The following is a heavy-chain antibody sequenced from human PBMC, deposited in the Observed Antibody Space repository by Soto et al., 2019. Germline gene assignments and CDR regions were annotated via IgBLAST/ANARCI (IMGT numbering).Heavy chain of an antibody. V-gene: IGHV3-23*01. CDR1: GFTFSSYA. D-gene: IGHD4-4*01. CDR2: ISGSGGST. J-gene: IGHJ6*02. CDR3: ARGYSNDYYYYYYGMDV. Sequence: EVQLLESGGGLVQPGGSLRLSCAASGFTFSSYAMSWVRQAPGKGLEWVSAISGSGGSTYYADSVKGRFTISRDNSKNTLYLQMNSLRAEDTAVYYCARGYSNDYYYYYYGMDVWGQGTTVTVSS.